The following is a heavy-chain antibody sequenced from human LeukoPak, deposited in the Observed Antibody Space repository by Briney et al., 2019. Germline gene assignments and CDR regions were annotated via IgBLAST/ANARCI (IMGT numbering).Heavy chain of an antibody. CDR1: GFTFSSYA. CDR2: ISYDGSNK. V-gene: IGHV3-30-3*01. J-gene: IGHJ4*02. Sequence: GRSLRLSCAASGFTFSSYAMHWVRQAPGKGLEWVAVISYDGSNKYFADSVKGRFTISRDNSKNTLYLQMNSLRAEDTAVYYCASCYDILTGPDYWGQGTLVTVSS. D-gene: IGHD3-9*01. CDR3: ASCYDILTGPDY.